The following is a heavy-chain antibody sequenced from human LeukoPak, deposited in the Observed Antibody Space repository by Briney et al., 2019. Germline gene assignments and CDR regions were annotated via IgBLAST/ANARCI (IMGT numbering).Heavy chain of an antibody. CDR2: INPNSGGT. CDR3: ARDLGRYFDHDAFDI. V-gene: IGHV1-2*06. Sequence: GASVKVSCKASGYTFTGYYMHWVGQAPGQGLEWMGRINPNSGGTNYAQKFQGRVTMTRDTSISTAYMELSRLRSDDTAVYYCARDLGRYFDHDAFDIWGQGTMVTVSS. CDR1: GYTFTGYY. J-gene: IGHJ3*02. D-gene: IGHD3-9*01.